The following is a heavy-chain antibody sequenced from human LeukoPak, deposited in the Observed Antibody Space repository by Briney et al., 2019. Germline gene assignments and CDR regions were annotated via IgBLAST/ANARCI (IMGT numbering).Heavy chain of an antibody. Sequence: PSETLSLTCAVSGYSISSGYYWGWIRQPPGKGLEWIGSIYHSGSTYYNPSLKSRVTISVDTSKNQFSLKLSSVTAADTAVYYCARASPDCSSTSCYIGGAFDIWGQGTMVTVSS. CDR3: ARASPDCSSTSCYIGGAFDI. D-gene: IGHD2-2*02. V-gene: IGHV4-38-2*01. CDR1: GYSISSGYY. J-gene: IGHJ3*02. CDR2: IYHSGST.